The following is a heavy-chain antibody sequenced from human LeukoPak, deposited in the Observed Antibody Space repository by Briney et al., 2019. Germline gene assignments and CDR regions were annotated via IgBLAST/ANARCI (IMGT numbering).Heavy chain of an antibody. J-gene: IGHJ4*02. CDR1: GYTFTSYG. D-gene: IGHD3-10*01. CDR2: ISAYNGNT. Sequence: GASVKVSCKASGYTFTSYGISWVRQAPGQGLEWMGWISAYNGNTNYAQKLQGRVTMTTDTSTSTAYMDLRSLRSDDTAVYYCARDSLSYGSGSYPYWGQGTLVTVSS. V-gene: IGHV1-18*01. CDR3: ARDSLSYGSGSYPY.